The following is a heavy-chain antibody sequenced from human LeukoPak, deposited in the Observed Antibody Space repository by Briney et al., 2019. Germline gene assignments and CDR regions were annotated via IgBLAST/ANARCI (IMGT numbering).Heavy chain of an antibody. CDR3: AGGRAYYYDSSGYSPLDY. V-gene: IGHV1-18*01. CDR2: ISAYNGNT. CDR1: GYTFTSYG. D-gene: IGHD3-22*01. J-gene: IGHJ4*02. Sequence: ASVKISCKASGYTFTSYGISWVRQAPGQGLEWMGWISAYNGNTNYAQKLQGRVTMTTDTSTSTAYMELRSLRSDDTAVYYCAGGRAYYYDSSGYSPLDYWGQGTLVTVSS.